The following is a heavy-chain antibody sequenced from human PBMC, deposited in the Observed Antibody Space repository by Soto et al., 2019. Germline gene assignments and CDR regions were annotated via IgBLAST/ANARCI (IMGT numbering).Heavy chain of an antibody. CDR2: VSGRGGST. V-gene: IGHV3-23*01. Sequence: EVQLLESGGGLVQPGGSLRLSCAASGFTVSSYTMSWVRQAPGKGLEWISAVSGRGGSTYYADSVKGGFTISRDNSKDTLSLQMDTLRAEDTAVYYCAKPPDYNWNAYWGQGTLVTVSS. J-gene: IGHJ4*02. D-gene: IGHD1-20*01. CDR3: AKPPDYNWNAY. CDR1: GFTVSSYT.